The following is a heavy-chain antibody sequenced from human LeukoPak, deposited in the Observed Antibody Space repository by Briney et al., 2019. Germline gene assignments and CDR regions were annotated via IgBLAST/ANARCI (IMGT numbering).Heavy chain of an antibody. Sequence: SETLSLTCTVSGGSISSSSYYWGWIRQPPGKGLEWIGSIYYSGSTYYNTSLKSRVTISVDTSKNQFSLKLSSVTAADTAVYYCATTYGDYESGYFDYWGQGTLVTVSS. CDR2: IYYSGST. CDR1: GGSISSSSYY. CDR3: ATTYGDYESGYFDY. D-gene: IGHD4-17*01. V-gene: IGHV4-39*01. J-gene: IGHJ4*02.